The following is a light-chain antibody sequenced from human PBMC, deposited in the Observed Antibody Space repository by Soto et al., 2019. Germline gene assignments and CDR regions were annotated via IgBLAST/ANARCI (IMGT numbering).Light chain of an antibody. CDR1: QSISKF. CDR3: QQSYSTWVT. V-gene: IGKV1-39*01. J-gene: IGKJ4*01. Sequence: DIQMTQSPSSLSASVGDRVTITCRASQSISKFLHWYQQKPGKAPQLLIYSASRLQSGVPSRFSGSGSGRDFTLTISGLQPEDCATYYCQQSYSTWVTFGGGTKVEIK. CDR2: SAS.